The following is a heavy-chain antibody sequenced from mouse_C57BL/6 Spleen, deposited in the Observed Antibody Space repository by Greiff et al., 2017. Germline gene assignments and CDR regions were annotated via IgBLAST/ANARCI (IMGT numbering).Heavy chain of an antibody. CDR3: AGGGANYFDY. CDR2: ISDGGSNT. Sequence: EVQLMESGAGLVKPGGSLKLSCAASGFTFSSYAMSWVRQTPEKRLEWVATISDGGSNTYYPDNVKGRFTIARDNATNNLYLKMSHLEAEDTDLYYCAGGGANYFDYWGQGTTLTVSS. V-gene: IGHV5-4*01. CDR1: GFTFSSYA. J-gene: IGHJ2*01. D-gene: IGHD1-1*01.